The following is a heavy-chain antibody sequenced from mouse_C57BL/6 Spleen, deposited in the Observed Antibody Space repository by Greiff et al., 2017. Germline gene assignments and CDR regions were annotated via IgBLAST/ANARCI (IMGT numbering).Heavy chain of an antibody. V-gene: IGHV1-4*01. J-gene: IGHJ2*01. CDR3: ARSDDGYYVDY. CDR1: GYTFTSYT. D-gene: IGHD2-3*01. Sequence: QVQLQQSGAELARPGASVKMSCKASGYTFTSYTMHWVKQRPGQGLEWIGYINPSSGYPKYNQKFKDKATLTADKSSSTAYMQLSSLTSEDSAVYYCARSDDGYYVDYWGQGTTRTVSS. CDR2: INPSSGYP.